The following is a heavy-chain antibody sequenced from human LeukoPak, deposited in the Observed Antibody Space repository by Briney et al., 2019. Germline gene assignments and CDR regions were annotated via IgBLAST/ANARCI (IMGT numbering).Heavy chain of an antibody. J-gene: IGHJ5*02. V-gene: IGHV4-61*01. CDR3: ARGLSSLNWFDP. CDR2: IYYSGST. CDR1: GGSIRSSYYY. D-gene: IGHD2-15*01. Sequence: KTSETLSLTCTVSGGSIRSSYYYWSWIRQPPRKGLEWIGYIYYSGSTNYNPSLKSRVTMSVDTSKNQFSLKLNSVTAADTAVYYCARGLSSLNWFDPWGQGTLVTVSS.